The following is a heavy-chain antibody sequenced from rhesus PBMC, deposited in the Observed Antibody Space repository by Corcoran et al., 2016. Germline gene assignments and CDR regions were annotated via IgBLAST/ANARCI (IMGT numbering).Heavy chain of an antibody. Sequence: EVQLVETGGGLVQPGGSLKLSCAASGFTFSSFGLCWVRQAPGKGLEWVSAISSGGDSTFYAASVKGRVTISRDNSKNTLSLQMNSLRAEDTAVYYCAKDWGYWGQGVLVTVSS. CDR2: ISSGGDST. D-gene: IGHD3-34*01. J-gene: IGHJ4*01. CDR1: GFTFSSFG. CDR3: AKDWGY. V-gene: IGHV3S5*01.